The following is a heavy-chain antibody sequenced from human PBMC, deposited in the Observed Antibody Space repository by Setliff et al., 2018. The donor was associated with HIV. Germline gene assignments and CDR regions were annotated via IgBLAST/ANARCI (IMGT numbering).Heavy chain of an antibody. CDR1: GFTFNDYY. J-gene: IGHJ3*02. CDR2: IGCSGGTDI. D-gene: IGHD6-19*01. V-gene: IGHV3-11*01. Sequence: GGSLRLSCAVSGFTFNDYYMSWIRQAPGKGLEYISSIGCSGGTDIKYADSAKGRFTISRDPAKNSLYLQMNSLRAEDTAVYYCAKGGAYSSGSMRALDIWGQGTMVTVSS. CDR3: AKGGAYSSGSMRALDI.